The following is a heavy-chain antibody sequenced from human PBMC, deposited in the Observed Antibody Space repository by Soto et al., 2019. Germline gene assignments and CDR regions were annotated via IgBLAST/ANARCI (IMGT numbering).Heavy chain of an antibody. Sequence: GESLKISCKGSGYSFTSYWIGWVRQMPGKGLEWMGIIYPGDSDTRYSPSFQGQVTISADKSISTAYLQWSSLKASDTAMYYCARRAYYYDSSGYYHSGYFDYWGQGTLVTVSS. CDR1: GYSFTSYW. J-gene: IGHJ4*02. V-gene: IGHV5-51*01. D-gene: IGHD3-22*01. CDR2: IYPGDSDT. CDR3: ARRAYYYDSSGYYHSGYFDY.